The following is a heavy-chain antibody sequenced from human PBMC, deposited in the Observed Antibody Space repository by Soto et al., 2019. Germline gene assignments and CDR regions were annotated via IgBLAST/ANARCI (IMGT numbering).Heavy chain of an antibody. V-gene: IGHV5-51*01. CDR1: GFIFSRYK. CDR3: MRSYGDSYYFYYGIDV. CDR2: INPGKSDT. D-gene: IGHD2-21*02. Sequence: GESLKISCEGSGFIFSRYKIGWVRQMPGKGLEWMGIINPGKSDTKYRQSFQGQVTISADNSINTAYLQWNSPRASDTAMYYCMRSYGDSYYFYYGIDVWGQGTTVNVSS. J-gene: IGHJ6*02.